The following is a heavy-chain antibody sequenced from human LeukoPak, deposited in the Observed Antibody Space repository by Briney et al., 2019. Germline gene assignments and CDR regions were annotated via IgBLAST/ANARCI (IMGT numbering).Heavy chain of an antibody. CDR1: GFTFSTFG. CDR3: AEDHSGGLFDY. J-gene: IGHJ4*02. CDR2: ISHDGSQK. D-gene: IGHD6-19*01. Sequence: GRSLRLSCAASGFTFSTFGMHWLRQAPGKGLEWVAVISHDGSQKYYADSIKDRFIIFRDNSKSTLYLQLSSLRGEDTAVYYCAEDHSGGLFDYWGQGTLVIVSS. V-gene: IGHV3-30*18.